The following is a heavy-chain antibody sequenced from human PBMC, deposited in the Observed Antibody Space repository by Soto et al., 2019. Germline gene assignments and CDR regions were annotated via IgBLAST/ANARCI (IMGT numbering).Heavy chain of an antibody. CDR2: IIPIFGTA. CDR3: ARGDRKYNGYDNGPYYYYGMDV. CDR1: GGTFSSYA. V-gene: IGHV1-69*12. Sequence: QVQLVQSGAEVKKPGSSVKVSCKASGGTFSSYAISWVRQAPGQGLEWMGGIIPIFGTANYAQKFQGRVTITADESTSXXYXEXXSLRSEDTAVYYCARGDRKYNGYDNGPYYYYGMDVWGQGTTVTVSS. J-gene: IGHJ6*02. D-gene: IGHD5-12*01.